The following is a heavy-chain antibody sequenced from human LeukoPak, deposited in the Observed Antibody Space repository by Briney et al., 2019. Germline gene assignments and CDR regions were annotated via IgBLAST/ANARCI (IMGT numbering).Heavy chain of an antibody. Sequence: ASVKVSCKASGYTFTGYYMHWVRQAPGQGLEWMGWIIPNSGGTNYAQKFQGRVTMTRDTSITTAYMELSRLRSDDTAVYYCARDADYYDSSGFPNYWGQGTLVTVSS. CDR3: ARDADYYDSSGFPNY. J-gene: IGHJ4*02. V-gene: IGHV1-2*02. D-gene: IGHD3-22*01. CDR2: IIPNSGGT. CDR1: GYTFTGYY.